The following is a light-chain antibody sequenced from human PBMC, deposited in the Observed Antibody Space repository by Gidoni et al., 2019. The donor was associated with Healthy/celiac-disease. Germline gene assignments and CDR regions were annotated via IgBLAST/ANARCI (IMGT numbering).Light chain of an antibody. Sequence: EIVLTQSPGTLSLSPGERATLSCRASQSVSSSYLAWSQQKPGQAPRLLIYGASSRATGIPDRFSGSGSGTDFTLTISRLEPEDFAVYYCQQYGSSQTWTFXXXTKVEIK. V-gene: IGKV3-20*01. J-gene: IGKJ1*01. CDR1: QSVSSSY. CDR3: QQYGSSQTWT. CDR2: GAS.